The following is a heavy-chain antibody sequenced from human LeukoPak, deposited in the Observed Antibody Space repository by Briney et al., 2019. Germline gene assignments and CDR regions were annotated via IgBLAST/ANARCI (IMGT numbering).Heavy chain of an antibody. D-gene: IGHD2-15*01. CDR3: AREKSVVVVAATRRETGIFDY. V-gene: IGHV1-46*01. J-gene: IGHJ4*02. CDR1: GYTFTSYY. Sequence: GASVKVSCKASGYTFTSYYMHWVRQAPGQGLEWMGIINPSGGSTSYAQKFQGRVTMTRDTSTSTVYMELSSLRSEDTAVYYCAREKSVVVVAATRRETGIFDYWGQGTLVTVSS. CDR2: INPSGGST.